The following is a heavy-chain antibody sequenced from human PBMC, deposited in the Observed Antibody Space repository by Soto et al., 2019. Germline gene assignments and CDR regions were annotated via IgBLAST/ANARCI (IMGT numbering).Heavy chain of an antibody. CDR1: GYTFTSYD. Sequence: QVQLVQSGAEVKKPGAPVKVSCKASGYTFTSYDINWVRQATGQGLEWMGWMNPKSGNTGYAQKFQGRVIMTRDNSITTAYMELSSLRSEDTAMYYCARGKSLENWGQGTLVTVSS. J-gene: IGHJ4*02. V-gene: IGHV1-8*01. CDR3: ARGKSLEN. D-gene: IGHD1-1*01. CDR2: MNPKSGNT.